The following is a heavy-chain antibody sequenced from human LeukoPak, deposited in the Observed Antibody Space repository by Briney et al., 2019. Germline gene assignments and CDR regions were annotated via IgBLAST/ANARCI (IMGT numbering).Heavy chain of an antibody. CDR1: GFTFDDYA. CDR3: AKSGYNRFDY. Sequence: GGSLRLSCAASGFTFDDYAMHWVRQAPGKGLEWVSGINWNGGSTGYADSVKGRFTISRDNSKNTLYLQMISLRAEDTAVYYCAKSGYNRFDYWGQGTLVTVSS. J-gene: IGHJ4*02. V-gene: IGHV3-20*04. D-gene: IGHD5-24*01. CDR2: INWNGGST.